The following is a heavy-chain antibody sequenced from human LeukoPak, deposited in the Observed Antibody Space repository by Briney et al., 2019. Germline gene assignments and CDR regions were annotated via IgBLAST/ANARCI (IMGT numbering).Heavy chain of an antibody. CDR3: ARESNTIIPALYY. V-gene: IGHV3-7*01. CDR2: IKQDGSEK. CDR1: GFTFSNYW. Sequence: GGSLRLSCAASGFTFSNYWMSWVRQAPGKGLEWVANIKQDGSEKYYVDSVKGRFTISRDNAKNSLYLQMNSLRAEDTAVYYCARESNTIIPALYYWGQGTLVSVSS. J-gene: IGHJ4*02. D-gene: IGHD3-3*01.